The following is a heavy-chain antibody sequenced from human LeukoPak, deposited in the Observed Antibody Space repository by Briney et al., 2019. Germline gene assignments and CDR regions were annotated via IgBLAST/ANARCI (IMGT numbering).Heavy chain of an antibody. Sequence: GGSLRLSCAASGFTFSSYSMNWVRQAPGKGLEWVSYISSSSSTIYYADSVKGRFTISRDNAKNSLYLQMNSLRAEDTAVYYCARDRFQYQPPEGGYWGQGTLVTVSS. D-gene: IGHD2-2*01. CDR1: GFTFSSYS. CDR3: ARDRFQYQPPEGGY. J-gene: IGHJ4*02. CDR2: ISSSSSTI. V-gene: IGHV3-48*01.